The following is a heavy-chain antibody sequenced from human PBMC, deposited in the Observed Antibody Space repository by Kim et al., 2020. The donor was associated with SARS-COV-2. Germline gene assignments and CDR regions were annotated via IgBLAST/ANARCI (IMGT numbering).Heavy chain of an antibody. Sequence: ASVKVSCKASGYTFTSHYIHWVRQAPGQGLEWVGIVDPSGGATPSPQKFQGRVTMTSDTPTATVYMELTSLRSEDTAVYFCATASSVGRYYNAFDIWGQG. CDR1: GYTFTSHY. CDR2: VDPSGGAT. V-gene: IGHV1-46*01. CDR3: ATASSVGRYYNAFDI. D-gene: IGHD1-26*01. J-gene: IGHJ3*02.